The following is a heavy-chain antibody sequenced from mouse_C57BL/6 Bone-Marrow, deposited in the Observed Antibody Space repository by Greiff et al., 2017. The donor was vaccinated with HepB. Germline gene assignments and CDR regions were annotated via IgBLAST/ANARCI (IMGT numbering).Heavy chain of an antibody. CDR2: IDPETGGT. J-gene: IGHJ1*03. V-gene: IGHV1-15*01. CDR3: TRLEPRGWYFDV. Sequence: VQLQQSGAELVRPGASVTLSCKASGYTFTDYEMHWVKQTPVHGLEWIGAIDPETGGTAYNQKFKGKATLTADKSSSTAYMELRSLTSEDSAVYYCTRLEPRGWYFDVWGTGTTVTVSS. CDR1: GYTFTDYE.